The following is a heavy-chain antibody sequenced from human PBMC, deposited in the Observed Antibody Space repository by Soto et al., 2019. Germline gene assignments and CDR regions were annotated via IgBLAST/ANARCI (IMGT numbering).Heavy chain of an antibody. J-gene: IGHJ6*04. CDR1: GYSFTSYW. D-gene: IGHD5-18*01. CDR3: ARRNGYRYGYESKNYSTGMDV. V-gene: IGHV5-51*01. CDR2: IYPGDSDT. Sequence: ADSVKISCKGSGYSFTSYWIGSVRQMPGKGLLWMGIIYPGDSDTRYSPSFQGQVTISADKSISTAYLQWSSLKASDTATYYCARRNGYRYGYESKNYSTGMDVWGKGTTVTVS.